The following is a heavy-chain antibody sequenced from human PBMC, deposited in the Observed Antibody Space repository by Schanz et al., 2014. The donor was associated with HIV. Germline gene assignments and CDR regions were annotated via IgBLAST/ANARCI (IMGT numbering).Heavy chain of an antibody. CDR2: INHSGST. CDR3: ARTPYYFDY. J-gene: IGHJ4*02. CDR1: GGSFSVYS. Sequence: QVKLQQWGAGLLKPSETLSLTCAVYGGSFSVYSWSWIRQPPGKGLQWIGEINHSGSTNYNPSLKSRATIPVATSKNQFSLRLNSVTAADTAVYYCARTPYYFDYWGQGTLVTVSS. V-gene: IGHV4-34*02.